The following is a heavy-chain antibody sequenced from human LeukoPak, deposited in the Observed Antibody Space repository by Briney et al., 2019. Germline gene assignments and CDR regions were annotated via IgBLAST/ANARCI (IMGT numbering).Heavy chain of an antibody. CDR1: GFTFSGSA. V-gene: IGHV3-73*01. CDR2: IRSKANSYAT. D-gene: IGHD3-10*01. CDR3: TSWADSGNYYRGDDY. J-gene: IGHJ4*02. Sequence: GGSLRLSCAASGFTFSGSAMHWVRQASGKGLEWVGRIRSKANSYATAYAASVKGRFTISRDDSKNTAYLQMNSLKTEDTAVYHCTSWADSGNYYRGDDYWGQGTLVTVSS.